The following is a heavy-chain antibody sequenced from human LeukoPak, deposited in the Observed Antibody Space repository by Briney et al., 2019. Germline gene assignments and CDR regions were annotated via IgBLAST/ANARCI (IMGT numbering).Heavy chain of an antibody. CDR1: GFTFSNAW. J-gene: IGHJ4*02. CDR2: IKSKTDGGTT. V-gene: IGHV3-15*01. Sequence: GGSLRLSCAASGFTFSNAWMSWVRQAPGKGLEWVGRIKSKTDGGTTDYAAPVKGRFTISRDDSKNTLYLQMNSLKNEDTAVYYCTTATVRYCSGGSCLPFDYWGQGTLVTVSS. CDR3: TTATVRYCSGGSCLPFDY. D-gene: IGHD2-15*01.